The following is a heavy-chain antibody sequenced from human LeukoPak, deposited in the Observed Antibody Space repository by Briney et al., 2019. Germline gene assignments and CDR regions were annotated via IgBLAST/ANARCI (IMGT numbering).Heavy chain of an antibody. V-gene: IGHV3-30*02. CDR2: MGYEGIHK. D-gene: IGHD4-23*01. CDR3: ARDLHGGYSSDY. CDR1: GFTFNNFG. Sequence: PGRSLSLSCAVSGFTFNNFGMHWVRQAPGKGLEWVAFMGYEGIHKYYADSVKGRFTISKDNSKATLYLQMNSLRPEDTAVYYCARDLHGGYSSDYWGQGTLVTVSS. J-gene: IGHJ4*02.